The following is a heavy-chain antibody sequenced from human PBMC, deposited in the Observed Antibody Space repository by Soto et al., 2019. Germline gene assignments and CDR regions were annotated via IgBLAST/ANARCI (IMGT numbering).Heavy chain of an antibody. V-gene: IGHV3-7*01. D-gene: IGHD3-10*01. CDR3: ARAYGSGSLSGY. CDR1: GFTFSSYW. CDR2: IKQDGSEK. Sequence: EVQLVESGGGLVQPGGSLRLSCAASGFTFSSYWMSWVRQAPGKGLEWVANIKQDGSEKYNVDFVKGRFTISRDNAKNSLYLQMNSLRVEDTAVYYCARAYGSGSLSGYWGQGTVVTVSS. J-gene: IGHJ4*02.